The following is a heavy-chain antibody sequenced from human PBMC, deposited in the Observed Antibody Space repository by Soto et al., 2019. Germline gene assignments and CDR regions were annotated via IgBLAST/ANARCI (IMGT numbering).Heavy chain of an antibody. CDR2: ILYDGSSK. CDR3: ARGWDYYYMDV. Sequence: GGSLRLSCAASGFTFRSYAMHWVRQAPGKGLEWVAVILYDGSSKYYADSVKGRFTISRDNSKNTLYLQMNSLRAEDTAVYSCARGWDYYYMDVWGKGTTVTVS. J-gene: IGHJ6*03. D-gene: IGHD6-13*01. V-gene: IGHV3-30-3*01. CDR1: GFTFRSYA.